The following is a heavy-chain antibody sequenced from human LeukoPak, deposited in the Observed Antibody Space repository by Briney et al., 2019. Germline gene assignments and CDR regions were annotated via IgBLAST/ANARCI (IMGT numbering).Heavy chain of an antibody. Sequence: RPGRSLRLSCAASGFTFSSYAMHWVRQAPGKGLEWVAVISYDGSNKYYADSVKGRFTISRDNSKNTLYLQMNSLRAEDTAVYYCARDRGGLQFDWFDPWGQGTLVTVSS. CDR3: ARDRGGLQFDWFDP. D-gene: IGHD5-24*01. V-gene: IGHV3-30*01. CDR1: GFTFSSYA. CDR2: ISYDGSNK. J-gene: IGHJ5*02.